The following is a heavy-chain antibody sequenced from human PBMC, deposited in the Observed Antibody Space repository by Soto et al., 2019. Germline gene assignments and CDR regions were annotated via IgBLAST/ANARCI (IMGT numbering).Heavy chain of an antibody. CDR3: ARVNATDAKRRSFDI. Sequence: ASVKVSCKASGYTFTGYYMHWVRQAPGQGLEWMGWINPNSGGTNYAQKFQGWVTMTRDTSISTAYMELSRLRSDDTAVYYCARVNATDAKRRSFDIWGQGTKVTVSS. CDR1: GYTFTGYY. D-gene: IGHD1-1*01. J-gene: IGHJ3*02. V-gene: IGHV1-2*04. CDR2: INPNSGGT.